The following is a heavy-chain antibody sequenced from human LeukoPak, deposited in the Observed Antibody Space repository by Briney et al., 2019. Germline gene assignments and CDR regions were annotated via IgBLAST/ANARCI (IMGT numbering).Heavy chain of an antibody. CDR2: IYQDASTR. CDR1: GFTLSKFW. V-gene: IGHV3-7*01. CDR3: AKLFRDATIYDF. Sequence: GGSLRLSCAASGFTLSKFWVSWVRQAPGKGLEWGARIYQDASTRRYVDSVRGRFTISRDNAKNSLFLQMDTVRDRDTAFYYCAKLFRDATIYDFWGHGVLVTVSS. J-gene: IGHJ4*01. D-gene: IGHD5-24*01.